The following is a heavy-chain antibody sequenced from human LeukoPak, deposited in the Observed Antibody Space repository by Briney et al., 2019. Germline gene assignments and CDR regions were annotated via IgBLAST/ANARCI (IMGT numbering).Heavy chain of an antibody. J-gene: IGHJ5*02. V-gene: IGHV1-24*01. CDR3: ATLPMVRGVIGQYNWFDP. D-gene: IGHD3-10*01. CDR2: FDPEDGET. CDR1: GYTLTELS. Sequence: ASVKVSCKVSGYTLTELSMHWVRQAPGKGLEWMGGFDPEDGETIYAQKFQGRVTTTEDTSTDTAYMELSSLRSEDTAVYYCATLPMVRGVIGQYNWFDPWGQGTLVTVSS.